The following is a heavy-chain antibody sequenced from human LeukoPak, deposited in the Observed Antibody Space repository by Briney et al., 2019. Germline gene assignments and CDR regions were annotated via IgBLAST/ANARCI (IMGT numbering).Heavy chain of an antibody. CDR3: MRDPSYGSSWYYYMDV. Sequence: GGSLRLSCAASEFTFVRYAMNWVRQAPGKGLEWVSYISSSSFKIGYADSVKGRFTISRDNSKNSLYLQMDSLRVKDTAVYYCMRDPSYGSSWYYYMDVWGKGTTVTVSS. D-gene: IGHD6-13*01. V-gene: IGHV3-48*04. CDR1: EFTFVRYA. J-gene: IGHJ6*03. CDR2: ISSSSFKI.